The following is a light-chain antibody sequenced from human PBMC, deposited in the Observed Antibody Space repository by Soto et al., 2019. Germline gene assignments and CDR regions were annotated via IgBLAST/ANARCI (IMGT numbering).Light chain of an antibody. J-gene: IGLJ2*01. CDR3: QTWGTGVV. V-gene: IGLV4-69*01. CDR1: SGHSSYT. CDR2: LNSDGSH. Sequence: QLVLTQSPSASASLGASVKLTCTLSSGHSSYTIAWHQQQPEKGPRYLMKLNSDGSHNKGDGIPDRFSGSSSGAERYLIISSLQSEDEADYYCQTWGTGVVFGGGTQLTVL.